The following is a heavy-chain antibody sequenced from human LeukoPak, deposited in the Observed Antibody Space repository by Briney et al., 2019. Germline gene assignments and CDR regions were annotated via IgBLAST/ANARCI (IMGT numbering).Heavy chain of an antibody. D-gene: IGHD5-12*01. CDR2: FDPEDGET. V-gene: IGHV1-24*01. CDR3: ARGGYSGYDHDAFDI. CDR1: GYTLTELS. J-gene: IGHJ3*02. Sequence: GASVKVSCKVSGYTLTELSMHWVRQAPGKGLEWMGGFDPEDGETIYAQKFQGRVTMTRDTSTSTVYMELSSLRSEDTAVYYCARGGYSGYDHDAFDIWGQGTMVTVSS.